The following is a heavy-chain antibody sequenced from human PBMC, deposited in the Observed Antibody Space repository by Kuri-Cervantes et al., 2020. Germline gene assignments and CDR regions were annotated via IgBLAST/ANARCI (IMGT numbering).Heavy chain of an antibody. J-gene: IGHJ4*02. Sequence: ASVKVSCKASGYTFTSYAMHWVRQAPGQSLEWMGWISSYYANTNYAQKLQGRVTMTTDTSTSTAYMELRSLRSDDTAVYYCARGSYMDYWGQGTLVTVSS. CDR1: GYTFTSYA. V-gene: IGHV1-18*01. CDR3: ARGSYMDY. CDR2: ISSYYANT.